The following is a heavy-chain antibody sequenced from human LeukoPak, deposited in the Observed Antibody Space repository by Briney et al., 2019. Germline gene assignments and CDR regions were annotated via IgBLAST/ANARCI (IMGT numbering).Heavy chain of an antibody. J-gene: IGHJ6*02. CDR3: AGTMVRGVMLGMDV. CDR2: ISLTGGTT. V-gene: IGHV3-23*01. Sequence: PGGSLRLSCAASGFTFNNFAMSWVRQAPGKGLEWVSFISLTGGTTYYADSVKGRFTISRDNAKSTLYLQMNSLRAEDTALYYCAGTMVRGVMLGMDVWGQGTTVTVSS. D-gene: IGHD3-10*01. CDR1: GFTFNNFA.